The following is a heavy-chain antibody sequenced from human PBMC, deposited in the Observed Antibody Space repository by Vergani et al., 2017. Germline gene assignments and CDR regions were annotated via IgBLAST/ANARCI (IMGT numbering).Heavy chain of an antibody. V-gene: IGHV3-9*01. Sequence: EVQLVESGGGLVQPGRSLRLSCAASGFTFDDYAMHWVRQAPGKGLEWVSGISWNSGSIGYADSVKGRFTISRDNAKNSLYLQMNSLRAEDTALYYCAKGIVATSTRYYMDVWGKGTTVTVSS. CDR3: AKGIVATSTRYYMDV. J-gene: IGHJ6*03. CDR2: ISWNSGSI. CDR1: GFTFDDYA. D-gene: IGHD5-12*01.